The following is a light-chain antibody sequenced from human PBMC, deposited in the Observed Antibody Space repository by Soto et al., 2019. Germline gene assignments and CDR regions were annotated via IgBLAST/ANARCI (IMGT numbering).Light chain of an antibody. Sequence: QYALTQPPSASGSPGQSVTISCAGTSSDVGAYNYVSWYQQHPGKAPKLMIYEVTKRPSGVPDRFSGSKSGNTASLTVSGLQVEDEADYYCSSHAGTKVVFGGGTQLTVL. J-gene: IGLJ2*01. V-gene: IGLV2-8*01. CDR3: SSHAGTKVV. CDR2: EVT. CDR1: SSDVGAYNY.